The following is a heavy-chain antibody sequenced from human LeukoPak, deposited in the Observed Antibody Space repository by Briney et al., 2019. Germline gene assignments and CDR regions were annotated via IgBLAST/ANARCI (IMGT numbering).Heavy chain of an antibody. CDR2: ISWNSGSI. J-gene: IGHJ4*02. Sequence: GGSLRLSCAASGFTFDDYAMHWVRQAPGKGLEWVSGISWNSGSIGYADSVKGRFTISRDNAENSLYLQMNSLRAEDTALYYCAKGYNWNYEASYFDYWGQGTLVTVSS. CDR3: AKGYNWNYEASYFDY. D-gene: IGHD1-7*01. CDR1: GFTFDDYA. V-gene: IGHV3-9*01.